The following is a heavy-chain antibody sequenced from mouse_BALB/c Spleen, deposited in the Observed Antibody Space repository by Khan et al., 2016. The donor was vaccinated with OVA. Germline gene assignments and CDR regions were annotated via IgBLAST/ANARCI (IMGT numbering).Heavy chain of an antibody. D-gene: IGHD2-14*01. CDR3: ARAYYRSDGYYAMDY. CDR2: IWGGGGT. J-gene: IGHJ4*01. Sequence: QVQLKQSGPGLVAPSQSLSITCTVSGFSLTRYNIHWVRQPPGKGLEWLGMIWGGGGTDYNSTPKSRLSISKDNSKSKVFLKMNSLQTDDSAMYYCARAYYRSDGYYAMDYWGQGTSVTVSS. V-gene: IGHV2-6-4*01. CDR1: GFSLTRYN.